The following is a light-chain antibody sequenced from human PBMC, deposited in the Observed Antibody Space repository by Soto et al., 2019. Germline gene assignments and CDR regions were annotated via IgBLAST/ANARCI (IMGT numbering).Light chain of an antibody. V-gene: IGLV2-14*01. CDR3: SSYATGDTFP. J-gene: IGLJ2*01. Sequence: QSALTQPASVSGSPGQSITISCTGTSGDIGGYNYVSWYQQHPGKAPKLLISEVTNRPSGVSNRFSGSKSGNTASLTISGLQAEDEADYYCSSYATGDTFPFGGGTQLTVL. CDR1: SGDIGGYNY. CDR2: EVT.